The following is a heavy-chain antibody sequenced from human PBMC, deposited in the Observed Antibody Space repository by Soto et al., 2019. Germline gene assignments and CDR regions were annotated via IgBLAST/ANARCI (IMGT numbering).Heavy chain of an antibody. V-gene: IGHV3-7*01. Sequence: GGSLRLSCAASGFTFGTYWMSWVRQAPGKGLEWVANIRRDGSQKYYVDSVKGRFTISRDSAKNSLYLQMNSLRADDTAVYYCARGGYCSSTSCSLFDCWGQGT. CDR3: ARGGYCSSTSCSLFDC. D-gene: IGHD2-2*03. CDR1: GFTFGTYW. J-gene: IGHJ4*02. CDR2: IRRDGSQK.